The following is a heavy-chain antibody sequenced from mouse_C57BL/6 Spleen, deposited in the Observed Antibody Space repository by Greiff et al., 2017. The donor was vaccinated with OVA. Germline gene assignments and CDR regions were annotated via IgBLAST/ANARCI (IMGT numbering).Heavy chain of an antibody. CDR1: GFSFNTYA. CDR2: IRSKSNNYAT. CDR3: GRHDGYYRGNAMDY. D-gene: IGHD2-3*01. J-gene: IGHJ4*01. V-gene: IGHV10-1*01. Sequence: EVQRVESGGGLVQPKGSLKLSCAASGFSFNTYAMNWVRQAPGKGLEWVARIRSKSNNYATYYADSVKDRFTISRDDSESMLYLQMNNLKTEDTAMYYCGRHDGYYRGNAMDYWGQGTSVTVSS.